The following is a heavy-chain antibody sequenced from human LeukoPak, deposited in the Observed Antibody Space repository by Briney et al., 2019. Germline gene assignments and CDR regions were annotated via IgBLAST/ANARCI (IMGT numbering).Heavy chain of an antibody. Sequence: NPAGSLRLSCADSGFTFSTYSMSWVRRAPGKGLEWVSSISSTSTYIFYADSVKGRFTISNDNAKNSLYLQMNSLRAEDTAIYYCTRDQGAGTYRSYGMDVWGQGTSVTVSS. CDR3: TRDQGAGTYRSYGMDV. D-gene: IGHD1-1*01. J-gene: IGHJ6*02. CDR1: GFTFSTYS. CDR2: ISSTSTYI. V-gene: IGHV3-21*01.